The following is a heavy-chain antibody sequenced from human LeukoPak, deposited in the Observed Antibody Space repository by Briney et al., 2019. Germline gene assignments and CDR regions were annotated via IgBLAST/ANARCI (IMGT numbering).Heavy chain of an antibody. V-gene: IGHV1-69*04. CDR1: GGTFSSYA. CDR2: IIPILGIA. J-gene: IGHJ4*02. CDR3: ARARRLGKAHFDY. Sequence: SVKVSCKASGGTFSSYAISWVRQAAGQGLEWMGRIIPILGIANYAQKFQGRVTITADKSTSTAYMELSSLRSEDTAVYYCARARRLGKAHFDYWGQGTLVTVSS. D-gene: IGHD1-26*01.